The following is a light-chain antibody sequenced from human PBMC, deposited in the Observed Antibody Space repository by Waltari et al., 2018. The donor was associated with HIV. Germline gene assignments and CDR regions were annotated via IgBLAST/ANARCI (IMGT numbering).Light chain of an antibody. CDR2: DVS. CDR3: CSYGGSYTWV. J-gene: IGLJ3*02. V-gene: IGLV2-11*01. CDR1: SPAVVGYNY. Sequence: QSALTQPRSVSGSPGQSVTISCPGTSPAVVGYNYVSWYQQHPGKAPKLMIYDVSKRPSGVPARFSASKSGNTASLTISGLQAEDEADYYCCSYGGSYTWVFGGGTKLTVL.